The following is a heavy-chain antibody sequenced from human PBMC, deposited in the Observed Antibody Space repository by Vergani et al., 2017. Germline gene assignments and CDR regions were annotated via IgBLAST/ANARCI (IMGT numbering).Heavy chain of an antibody. Sequence: QVQLQQWGAGLLKPSETLSLTCAVYGGSFSGYYWSWIRQPPGKGLEWIGEINHSGSTNYNPSLKSRVTISVDTSQNQFSLKLSSVTAADTAVYYCARGEGDYGPGWFDPWGQGTLVTVSS. V-gene: IGHV4-34*01. CDR3: ARGEGDYGPGWFDP. CDR2: INHSGST. J-gene: IGHJ5*02. CDR1: GGSFSGYY. D-gene: IGHD4-17*01.